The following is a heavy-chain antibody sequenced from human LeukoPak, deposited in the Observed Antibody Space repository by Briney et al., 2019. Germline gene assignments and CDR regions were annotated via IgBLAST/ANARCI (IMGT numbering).Heavy chain of an antibody. CDR1: GYRFINYN. D-gene: IGHD5-12*01. Sequence: ASVKVSCKASGYRFINYNTNWVRQATGRGLEWLGWMNPNSGTTGYAQNFQDRVSMTRDTSIGTAYMELSNLGSEDTAVYYCARNLARTGDFDYWGQGTQVTVSS. V-gene: IGHV1-8*01. J-gene: IGHJ4*02. CDR3: ARNLARTGDFDY. CDR2: MNPNSGTT.